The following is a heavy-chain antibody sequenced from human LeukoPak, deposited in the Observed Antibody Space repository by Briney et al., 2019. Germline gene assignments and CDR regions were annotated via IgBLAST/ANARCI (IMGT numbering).Heavy chain of an antibody. CDR1: GYSISSGYY. Sequence: SETLSLTCAVSGYSISSGYYWGWIRQPPGKGLEWIGSIYHSGSTFYNPSLKSRVTISADTSKNQFSLTLSSVTAADTAVYYCARGNGWVCSSTSCYNWFDPWGQGTLVTVSS. CDR2: IYHSGST. D-gene: IGHD2-2*01. J-gene: IGHJ5*02. CDR3: ARGNGWVCSSTSCYNWFDP. V-gene: IGHV4-38-2*01.